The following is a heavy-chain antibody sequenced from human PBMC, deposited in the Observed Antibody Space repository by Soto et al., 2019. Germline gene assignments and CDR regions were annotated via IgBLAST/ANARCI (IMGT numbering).Heavy chain of an antibody. D-gene: IGHD6-13*01. CDR2: ISGRGGST. J-gene: IGHJ5*02. CDR1: GFTFSSYA. CDR3: AKDPMIAAAANWFDP. Sequence: EVQLLESGGGLVQPGGSLRLSCAASGFTFSSYAMSWVRQAPGKGLEWVSAISGRGGSTYHADSVKGRFTVSRDNSKNTLYLQMNSRRAEDTAVYYCAKDPMIAAAANWFDPWGQGTLVTVSS. V-gene: IGHV3-23*01.